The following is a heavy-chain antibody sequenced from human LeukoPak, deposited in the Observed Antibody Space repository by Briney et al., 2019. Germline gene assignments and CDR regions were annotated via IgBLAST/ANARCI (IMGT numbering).Heavy chain of an antibody. CDR3: AKDFRHELRFLEWLNHWYLDY. J-gene: IGHJ4*02. CDR1: GFTFSSYA. CDR2: ISYDGSNK. Sequence: PVGSLRLSCAASGFTFSSYAMHWVRQAPRKGLEWVAVISYDGSNKYYADSVKGRFTISRDNSKNTLYLQMNSLRAEDTAVYYCAKDFRHELRFLEWLNHWYLDYWGQGTLVTVSS. V-gene: IGHV3-30-3*01. D-gene: IGHD3-3*01.